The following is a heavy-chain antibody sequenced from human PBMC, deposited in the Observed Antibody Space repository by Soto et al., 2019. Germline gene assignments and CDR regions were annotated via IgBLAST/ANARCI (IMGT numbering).Heavy chain of an antibody. Sequence: PGESLKISCKGSGYSFTSYWISWVRQMPGKGLEWMGRIDPSDSYTNYSPSFQGHVTISADKSISTAYLQWSRLKASDTAMYYCARLGILTGYYSSYYYGMDVWGQGTKVTVSS. CDR1: GYSFTSYW. V-gene: IGHV5-10-1*01. J-gene: IGHJ6*02. D-gene: IGHD3-9*01. CDR3: ARLGILTGYYSSYYYGMDV. CDR2: IDPSDSYT.